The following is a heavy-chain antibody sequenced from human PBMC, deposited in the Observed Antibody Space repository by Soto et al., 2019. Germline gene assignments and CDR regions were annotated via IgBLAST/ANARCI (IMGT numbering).Heavy chain of an antibody. D-gene: IGHD6-13*01. V-gene: IGHV4-34*01. CDR1: GGSFSGYY. Sequence: PSETLSLTCAVYGGSFSGYYWSWIRQPPGKGLEWIGEINHSGSTNYNPSLKSRVTISVDTSKNQFSLKLSSVTAADTAVYYCARELASSRWYSGWFDPWGQGTLVTVSS. CDR2: INHSGST. J-gene: IGHJ5*02. CDR3: ARELASSRWYSGWFDP.